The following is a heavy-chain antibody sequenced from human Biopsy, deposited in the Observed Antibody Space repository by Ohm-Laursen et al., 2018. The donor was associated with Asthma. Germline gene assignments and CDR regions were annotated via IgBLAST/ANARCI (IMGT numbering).Heavy chain of an antibody. Sequence: SVKVSCKAPGGTFSNFAISWVRQAPGQGLERLGGIMTVFGTTNYAQKFQGRVTITADESTSTAYMEVTGLRSEDTAIYYCARCQVGYSSGWSLLLKKIYYSGMDVWGQGTAVTVSS. CDR2: IMTVFGTT. CDR1: GGTFSNFA. V-gene: IGHV1-69*13. J-gene: IGHJ6*02. CDR3: ARCQVGYSSGWSLLLKKIYYSGMDV. D-gene: IGHD6-19*01.